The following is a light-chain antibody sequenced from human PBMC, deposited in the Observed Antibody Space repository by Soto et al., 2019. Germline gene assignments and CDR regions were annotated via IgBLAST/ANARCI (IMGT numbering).Light chain of an antibody. Sequence: QSALTQPRSVSGSPGQSVTLSCTGTSNDVVGYNYVSWYQQYPGKAPTLMIYDVGKRPSGVPDRFSGSKSGNTASLIISGLQAEDEADSYCCSYAGSYSLVFGGGTKLTVL. CDR3: CSYAGSYSLV. CDR2: DVG. CDR1: SNDVVGYNY. V-gene: IGLV2-11*01. J-gene: IGLJ2*01.